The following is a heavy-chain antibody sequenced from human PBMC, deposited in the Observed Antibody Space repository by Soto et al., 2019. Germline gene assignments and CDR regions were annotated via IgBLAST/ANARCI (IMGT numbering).Heavy chain of an antibody. D-gene: IGHD1-26*01. Sequence: GGSLRLSCAASGFNFSSYAMSWVRQAPGKGLEWVSAISGSGGSTYYADSVKGRFTISRDNSKNTLYLQMNSLRAEDTAVYYCAKDWDFEPDGMDVWGQGTTVTVSS. CDR2: ISGSGGST. CDR3: AKDWDFEPDGMDV. V-gene: IGHV3-23*01. CDR1: GFNFSSYA. J-gene: IGHJ6*02.